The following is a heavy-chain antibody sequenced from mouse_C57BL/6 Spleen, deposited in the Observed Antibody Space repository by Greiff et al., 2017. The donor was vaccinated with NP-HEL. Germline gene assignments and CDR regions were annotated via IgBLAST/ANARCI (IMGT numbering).Heavy chain of an antibody. CDR3: ENGTYYYGSIPGFDY. J-gene: IGHJ2*01. V-gene: IGHV1-74*01. CDR1: GYTFTSYW. D-gene: IGHD1-1*01. Sequence: QVQLQQPGAELVKPGASVKVSCKASGYTFTSYWMHWVKQRPGQGLEWIGRIHPSDSDTNYNQKFKGKATLTVDKSSSTAYMQLSSLTSEDSAVYYCENGTYYYGSIPGFDYWGQGTTLTVSS. CDR2: IHPSDSDT.